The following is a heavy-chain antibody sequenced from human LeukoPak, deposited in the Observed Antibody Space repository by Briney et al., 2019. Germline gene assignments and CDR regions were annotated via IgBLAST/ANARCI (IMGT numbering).Heavy chain of an antibody. Sequence: SETLSLTCTVYGGSFSAFHWSWIRQTPEKGLEWIGKINHSGSTIYNPSLKSRVTILIDTSKNQFSLKLSSVTAADTAVYYCARCNYYDSSGYYFDYWGQGALVTVSS. CDR2: INHSGST. CDR1: GGSFSAFH. V-gene: IGHV4-34*01. CDR3: ARCNYYDSSGYYFDY. D-gene: IGHD3-22*01. J-gene: IGHJ4*02.